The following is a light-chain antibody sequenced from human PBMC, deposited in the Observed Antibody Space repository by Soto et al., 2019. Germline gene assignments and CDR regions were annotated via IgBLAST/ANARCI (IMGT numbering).Light chain of an antibody. Sequence: DIQMTQSPSSLSASVGDRVTITCRASQTISSSLNWYQQKPGKAPDLLIYAASNLQSGVPSRFSGSRSGSDVTLTISSLQPEDFATYYCQQSYSSPQMYTFGQGTRLEIK. V-gene: IGKV1-39*01. CDR2: AAS. J-gene: IGKJ2*01. CDR3: QQSYSSPQMYT. CDR1: QTISSS.